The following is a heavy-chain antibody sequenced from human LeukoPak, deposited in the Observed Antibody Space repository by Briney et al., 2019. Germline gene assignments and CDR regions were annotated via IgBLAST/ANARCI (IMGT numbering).Heavy chain of an antibody. V-gene: IGHV4-59*08. Sequence: PSETLSLTCTVSGGTISSYYWNWIRQPPGKGLEWIGYIHYSGSTKYNPSLKSRVTISVDTSKNQFSLKLSSVTAVDTAVYYCARWYSSGWAFDYWGQGTLVTVSS. D-gene: IGHD6-19*01. CDR1: GGTISSYY. CDR3: ARWYSSGWAFDY. J-gene: IGHJ4*02. CDR2: IHYSGST.